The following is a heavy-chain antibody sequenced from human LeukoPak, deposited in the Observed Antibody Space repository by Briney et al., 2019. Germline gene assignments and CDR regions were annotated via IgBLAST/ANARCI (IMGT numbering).Heavy chain of an antibody. V-gene: IGHV3-20*01. CDR3: ARVRLTTNSFDP. J-gene: IGHJ5*02. CDR1: GFTFYDYG. Sequence: GGSLRLSCAASGFTFYDYGMSWVRHAPGKGLEWVSGINWNGGSTGYADSVKGRFTISRDNAKNSLYLQMNSLRAEDTALYHCARVRLTTNSFDPWGQGTLVTVSS. D-gene: IGHD3-22*01. CDR2: INWNGGST.